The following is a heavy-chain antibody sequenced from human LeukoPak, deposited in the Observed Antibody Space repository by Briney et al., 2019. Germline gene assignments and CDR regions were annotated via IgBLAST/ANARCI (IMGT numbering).Heavy chain of an antibody. J-gene: IGHJ4*02. V-gene: IGHV3-23*01. CDR2: ISASGGST. CDR1: GFTFSSYA. CDR3: AKSATLNFDY. Sequence: QTGGSLRLSCAASGFTFSSYAMSWVRQAPGKGLEWVSSISASGGSTDYADSVKGRFTISRDNSKSTLYLQMNSLRAEGTAVYYCAKSATLNFDYWGQGTLVTVSS.